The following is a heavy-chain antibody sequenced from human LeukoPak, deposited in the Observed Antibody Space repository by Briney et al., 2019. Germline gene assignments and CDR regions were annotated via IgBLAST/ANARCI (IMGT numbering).Heavy chain of an antibody. J-gene: IGHJ6*02. CDR3: AKGYSSGRLDHYYYYGMDV. Sequence: GGSLRLSCAASGFTFSSYGIHWVRQAPGKGLEWVAVISYDGSNKYYADSVKGRFTISRDNSKNTLYLQMNSLRAEDTAVYYCAKGYSSGRLDHYYYYGMDVWGQGTTVNVSS. CDR1: GFTFSSYG. V-gene: IGHV3-30*18. D-gene: IGHD6-19*01. CDR2: ISYDGSNK.